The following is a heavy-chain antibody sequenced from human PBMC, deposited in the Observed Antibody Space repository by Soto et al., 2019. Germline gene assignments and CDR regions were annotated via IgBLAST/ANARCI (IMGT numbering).Heavy chain of an antibody. CDR2: IYPFDSDT. CDR3: ARLTTPPTRDLSYHFFSLDV. J-gene: IGHJ6*02. V-gene: IGHV5-51*01. Sequence: PGESLKISCKGPEYTFTHHWIGWVRQMPGKGLEWMGLIYPFDSDTRYDPSFQGQVTISADRSTSTAYLQWSSLQASDTAIYYCARLTTPPTRDLSYHFFSLDVWGPGTTVTVSS. CDR1: EYTFTHHW. D-gene: IGHD2-2*01.